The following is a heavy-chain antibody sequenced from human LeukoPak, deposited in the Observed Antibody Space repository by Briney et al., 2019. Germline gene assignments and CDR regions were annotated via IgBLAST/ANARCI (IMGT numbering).Heavy chain of an antibody. V-gene: IGHV4-59*08. CDR2: IYSTKSI. CDR3: ARHLWCGIGSKKEDAFDI. Sequence: ASETLSLTCTLSGASISDDYWSWIRQPPGKGLEWIAYIYSTKSINYNPSLKSRATISLGTSKNQFSLNLRSVTATDAAVYYCARHLWCGIGSKKEDAFDIWGRGTMVTVSS. CDR1: GASISDDY. D-gene: IGHD2-21*01. J-gene: IGHJ3*02.